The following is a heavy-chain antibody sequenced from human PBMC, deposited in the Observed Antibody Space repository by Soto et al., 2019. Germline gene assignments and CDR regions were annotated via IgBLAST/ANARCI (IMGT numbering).Heavy chain of an antibody. J-gene: IGHJ6*02. CDR2: INHSGST. Sequence: SETLSLTCAVYGGSFSGYYWSWIRQPPGKGLEWIGEINHSGSTNYNPSLKSRVTISVDTSKNQFSLKLSSVTAADTAVYYCARGLRGFRYCSGGSCYYYHGMDVWGQGTTVTVSS. D-gene: IGHD2-15*01. CDR1: GGSFSGYY. CDR3: ARGLRGFRYCSGGSCYYYHGMDV. V-gene: IGHV4-34*01.